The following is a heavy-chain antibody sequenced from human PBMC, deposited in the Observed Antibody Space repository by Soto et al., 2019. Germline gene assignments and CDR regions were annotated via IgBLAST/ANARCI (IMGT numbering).Heavy chain of an antibody. CDR3: ARLAFALRWDFDC. Sequence: GGSLRLSCAASGFTFSTYWMSWVRQAPGKGLEWVANIKQDGSEKYYVDSVKGRFTISRDNAKSSLYLQMSNLRAEDTALYYCARLAFALRWDFDCWGEGTLVTVSS. CDR1: GFTFSTYW. D-gene: IGHD4-17*01. J-gene: IGHJ4*02. V-gene: IGHV3-7*03. CDR2: IKQDGSEK.